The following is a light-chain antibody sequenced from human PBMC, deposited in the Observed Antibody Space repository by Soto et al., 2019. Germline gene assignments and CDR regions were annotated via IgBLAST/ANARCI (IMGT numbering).Light chain of an antibody. CDR2: GVS. J-gene: IGKJ5*01. CDR1: QPVSSNF. CDR3: QQYANSPIT. V-gene: IGKV3-20*01. Sequence: VLTQAPGTLSLSPGESAALSCRASQPVSSNFLAWYQQKPGQAPRLLIYGVSSRASGIPDRFFGSGSGTDFTLTINRLEPEDFAVYYCQQYANSPITFGQGTRLEI.